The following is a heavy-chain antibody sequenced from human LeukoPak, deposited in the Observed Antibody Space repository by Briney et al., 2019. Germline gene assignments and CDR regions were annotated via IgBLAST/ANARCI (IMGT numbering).Heavy chain of an antibody. V-gene: IGHV3-23*01. CDR1: GFTFSSYA. Sequence: PGGSLRLSCAASGFTFSSYAMSWVRQAPGKGLEWVSAISGSGGSTYYADSVKGRFTTSRDNSKNTLYLQMNSLRAEDTAVYYCATIVGATSRAFDIWGQGTMVTVSS. CDR3: ATIVGATSRAFDI. D-gene: IGHD1-26*01. J-gene: IGHJ3*02. CDR2: ISGSGGST.